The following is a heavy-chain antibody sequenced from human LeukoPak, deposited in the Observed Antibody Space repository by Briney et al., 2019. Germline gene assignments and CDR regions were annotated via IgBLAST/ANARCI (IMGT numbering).Heavy chain of an antibody. D-gene: IGHD2-8*02. V-gene: IGHV3-74*01. J-gene: IGHJ4*02. CDR1: GFTFNNHW. Sequence: PGGSLRLSCAAPGFTFNNHWMHWVRQAPGKGLVWVSRINNDGRSTAYADSVKGRFTISRDNAKNTLYLQLNSLRAEDTGVYYCARDLLSCTGGYCAMVYWGQGTLVTVSS. CDR2: INNDGRST. CDR3: ARDLLSCTGGYCAMVY.